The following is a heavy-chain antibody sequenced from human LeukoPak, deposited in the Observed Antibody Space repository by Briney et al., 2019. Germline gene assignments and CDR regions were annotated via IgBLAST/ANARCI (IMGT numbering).Heavy chain of an antibody. CDR2: ITSSGTYI. J-gene: IGHJ4*02. CDR3: ARIVEVGANFDY. CDR1: GFTFNNYN. Sequence: GGSLRLSCAASGFTFNNYNMDWVRQAPGKAMEWVSSITSSGTYIFYADSVKGRFTISRDNAKNSLYLQMNSLRAEDTAVYYCARIVEVGANFDYWGQGTLVTVSS. D-gene: IGHD1-26*01. V-gene: IGHV3-21*01.